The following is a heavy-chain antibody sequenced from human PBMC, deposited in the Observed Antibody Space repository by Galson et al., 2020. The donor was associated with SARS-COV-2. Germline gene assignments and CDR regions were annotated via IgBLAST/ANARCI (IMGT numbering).Heavy chain of an antibody. CDR2: IIPILGTA. CDR3: AGMSWGRRAVTDSNGPYYYYYMDV. J-gene: IGHJ6*03. D-gene: IGHD2-21*02. Sequence: SVKVSCKASGGTFSSYAISWVRQAPGQGLEWMGGIIPILGTANYAQKFQGRVTLTTDESPSPAYMELSSLRSEDTAVYYCAGMSWGRRAVTDSNGPYYYYYMDVWGKGTTVTVSS. CDR1: GGTFSSYA. V-gene: IGHV1-69*05.